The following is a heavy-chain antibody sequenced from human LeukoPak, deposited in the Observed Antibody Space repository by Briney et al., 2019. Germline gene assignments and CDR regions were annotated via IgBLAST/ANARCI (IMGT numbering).Heavy chain of an antibody. CDR1: GFTFSSYG. Sequence: GRSLRLSCAASGFTFSSYGMHWVRQAPGKGLEWVAFIRYDGSNKYYADSVKGRFTISRDNSKNTLYLQMNSLRAEATAVYYCAKVPVVVVAATTTTDAIDIWGQGTMVTVSS. V-gene: IGHV3-30*02. D-gene: IGHD2-15*01. J-gene: IGHJ3*02. CDR3: AKVPVVVVAATTTTDAIDI. CDR2: IRYDGSNK.